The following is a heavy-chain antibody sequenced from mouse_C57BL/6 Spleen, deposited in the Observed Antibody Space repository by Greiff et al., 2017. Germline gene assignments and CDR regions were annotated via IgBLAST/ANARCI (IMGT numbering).Heavy chain of an antibody. CDR2: IYPGDGDT. D-gene: IGHD1-1*01. V-gene: IGHV1-80*01. J-gene: IGHJ1*03. CDR1: GYAFSSYW. CDR3: ARADTSVAGYFDV. Sequence: VKLQQSGAELVKPGASVKISCKASGYAFSSYWMNWVKQRPGKGLEWIGQIYPGDGDTNYNGKFKGKATLTADKSSSTAYMQLSSLTSEDSAVYFCARADTSVAGYFDVWGTGTTVTVSS.